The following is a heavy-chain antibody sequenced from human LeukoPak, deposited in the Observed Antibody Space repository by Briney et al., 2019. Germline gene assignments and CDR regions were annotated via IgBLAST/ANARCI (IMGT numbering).Heavy chain of an antibody. V-gene: IGHV3-48*01. D-gene: IGHD3-16*01. CDR2: ISSSSSTI. CDR1: GFTFSSYS. CDR3: ARDHLRGGGIMGAAFDI. J-gene: IGHJ3*02. Sequence: HTGGSLRLSCAASGFTFSSYSMNWVRQAPGKGLEWVSYISSSSSTIYYADSVKGRFTISRDNAKNSLYLQMNSLRAEDTAVYYCARDHLRGGGIMGAAFDIWGQGTMVTVSS.